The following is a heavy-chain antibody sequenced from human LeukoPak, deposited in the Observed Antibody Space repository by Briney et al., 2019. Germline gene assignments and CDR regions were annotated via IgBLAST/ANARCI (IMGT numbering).Heavy chain of an antibody. D-gene: IGHD3-22*01. CDR2: IYPGDSDT. CDR1: GYSFTSYW. J-gene: IGHJ3*02. Sequence: GGSLKISCKGSGYSFTSYWIGWVRQMPGKGLEWMGIIYPGDSDTRYSSSFQGRVTISADKSISTAYLQWSSLKASDTAMYYCARSLVYDSSGYYVTDAFDIWGQGTMVTVSS. CDR3: ARSLVYDSSGYYVTDAFDI. V-gene: IGHV5-51*01.